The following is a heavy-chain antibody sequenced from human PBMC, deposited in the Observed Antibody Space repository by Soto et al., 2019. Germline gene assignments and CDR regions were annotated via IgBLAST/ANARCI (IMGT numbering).Heavy chain of an antibody. Sequence: LRLSCAASGFTFSNAWMSWVRQAPGKGLEWVGRIKSKTDGGTTDYAAPVKGRFTISRDDSKNTLYLQMNSLKTEDTAVYYCTTLFGLLDAFDIWGQGTMVTVSS. V-gene: IGHV3-15*01. CDR2: IKSKTDGGTT. D-gene: IGHD2-21*01. CDR1: GFTFSNAW. CDR3: TTLFGLLDAFDI. J-gene: IGHJ3*02.